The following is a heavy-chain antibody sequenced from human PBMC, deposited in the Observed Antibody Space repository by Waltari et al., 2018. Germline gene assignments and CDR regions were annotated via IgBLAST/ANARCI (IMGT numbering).Heavy chain of an antibody. CDR1: GFTFSSYA. CDR3: ARDLGFWSGYYTDAFDI. V-gene: IGHV4-59*01. J-gene: IGHJ3*02. Sequence: VQLVESGGGLVQPGGSLRLSCAASGFTFSSYAMSWVRQAPGKGLEWIGYIYYSGSTNYNPSLKSRVTISVDTSKNQFSLKLSSVTAADTAVYYCARDLGFWSGYYTDAFDIWGQGTMVTVSS. CDR2: IYYSGST. D-gene: IGHD3-3*01.